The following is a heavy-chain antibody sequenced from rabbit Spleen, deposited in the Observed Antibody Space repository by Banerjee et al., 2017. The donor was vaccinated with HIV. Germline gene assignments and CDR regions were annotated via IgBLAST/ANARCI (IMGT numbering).Heavy chain of an antibody. V-gene: IGHV1S45*01. Sequence: QEQLVESGGGLVQPEGSLTLTCTASGVSFSSSSYLCWVRQAPGKGLEWIACIGTDVSGFTYFATWAKGRFTVSKTSSTTVTLQMTRLTAADTATYFCARDLAGVIGWNFNLWGPGTLVTVS. CDR3: ARDLAGVIGWNFNL. D-gene: IGHD4-1*01. J-gene: IGHJ4*01. CDR2: IGTDVSGFT. CDR1: GVSFSSSSY.